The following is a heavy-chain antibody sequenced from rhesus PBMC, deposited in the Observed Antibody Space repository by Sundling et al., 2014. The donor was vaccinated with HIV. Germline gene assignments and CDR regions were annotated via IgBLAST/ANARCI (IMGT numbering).Heavy chain of an antibody. CDR1: GFTFSSHE. J-gene: IGHJ6*01. V-gene: IGHV3-115*02. CDR2: IGGDSTYT. Sequence: EVQLGGIWGEAWYSLGGSLRLSCEASGFTFSSHEMHWVRQAPGKRLESVSVIGGDSTYTYYADSVKGRFIVSRDNAKKSLSLQMNSLRAEDTAVYYCARAGSIFFYGLDSWGQGVVVTVSS. CDR3: ARAGSIFFYGLDS. D-gene: IGHD1-44*01.